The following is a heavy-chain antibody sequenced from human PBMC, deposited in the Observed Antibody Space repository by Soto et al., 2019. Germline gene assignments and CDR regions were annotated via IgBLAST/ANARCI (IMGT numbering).Heavy chain of an antibody. CDR1: GFTFSNVW. V-gene: IGHV3-15*07. Sequence: EVPLVESGGGLVKPGGSLRLSFAASGFTFSNVWMNWVRQAPGEGLEWVGRIKSQADGGTIVYATPVKGRFTISRDDSKNTLYLQMNSLTTEDTAVYYCARRSGTYSPFYYYYGLDVWGQGTTVTVSS. D-gene: IGHD1-26*01. CDR3: ARRSGTYSPFYYYYGLDV. CDR2: IKSQADGGTI. J-gene: IGHJ6*02.